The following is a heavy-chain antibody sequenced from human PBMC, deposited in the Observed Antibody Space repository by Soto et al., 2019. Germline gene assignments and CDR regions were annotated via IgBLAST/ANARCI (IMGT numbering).Heavy chain of an antibody. V-gene: IGHV3-7*01. D-gene: IGHD6-25*01. CDR1: GFTFSAYW. CDR3: ARAKRANGYFDY. J-gene: IGHJ4*02. Sequence: EVQLVESGGGLVPTGGSLRLSCAASGFTFSAYWMSWVRQAPGKGLEWVANIKQAGSEKYYVDSVNGRFIISRDDAKNSLFLQVNSLRVEDTAVYYCARAKRANGYFDYWGQGTLVTVSS. CDR2: IKQAGSEK.